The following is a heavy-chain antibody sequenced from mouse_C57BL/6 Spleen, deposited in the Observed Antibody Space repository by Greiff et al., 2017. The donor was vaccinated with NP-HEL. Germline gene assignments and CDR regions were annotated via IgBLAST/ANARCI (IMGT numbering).Heavy chain of an antibody. CDR3: ARSWLLRAMDY. CDR1: GYTFTSYW. J-gene: IGHJ4*01. Sequence: QVQLQQPGAELVMPGASVKLSCKASGYTFTSYWMHWVKQRPGQGLEWIGEIDPSDSYTNYNQKFKGKSTLTVDKSSSTAYMQLSSLTSEDSAVYYCARSWLLRAMDYWCQGTSVTVSS. CDR2: IDPSDSYT. D-gene: IGHD2-3*01. V-gene: IGHV1-69*01.